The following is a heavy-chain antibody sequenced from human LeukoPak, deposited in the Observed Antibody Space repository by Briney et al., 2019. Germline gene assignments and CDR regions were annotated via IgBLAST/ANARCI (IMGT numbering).Heavy chain of an antibody. CDR1: GYTFTVYY. D-gene: IGHD3-22*01. CDR3: ASGRKYYDSGFQAPFDY. J-gene: IGHJ4*02. CDR2: IIPNSGGT. Sequence: GASVKVSCKASGYTFTVYYMHWVRQAPGQGLEWMGWIIPNSGGTNYAQKFQGRVTVTRDTSISTAYMELSRLRSDDTAVYYCASGRKYYDSGFQAPFDYWGQGTLVTVSS. V-gene: IGHV1-2*02.